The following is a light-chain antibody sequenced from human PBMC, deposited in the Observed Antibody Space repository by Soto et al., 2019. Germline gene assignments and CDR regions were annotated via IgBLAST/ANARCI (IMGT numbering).Light chain of an antibody. Sequence: EIVLTQSPGTLSLSPGERATLSCRASQSVSSSSLAWYQQKRGQAPRLLIHDASSRATGIPDRFSGSGSGTDLTLTISSLEPEDFAVYYCQQHSTWPLTFGGGTKVDIK. J-gene: IGKJ4*01. CDR1: QSVSSSS. CDR2: DAS. CDR3: QQHSTWPLT. V-gene: IGKV3D-20*02.